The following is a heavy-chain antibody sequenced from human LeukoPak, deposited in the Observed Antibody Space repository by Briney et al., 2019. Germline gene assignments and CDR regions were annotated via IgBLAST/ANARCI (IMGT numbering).Heavy chain of an antibody. J-gene: IGHJ4*02. CDR3: ARGGTTVIAPVY. CDR1: GGSISSGDYC. V-gene: IGHV4-30-4*01. Sequence: SQTLSLTCTVSGGSISSGDYCWSWIRQPPGKGLEWIGYIYSSGRTYYNPSLKSRVTISVDTSKNQFSLNLSSVTAADTAVYFCARGGTTVIAPVYWGQGTLVSVSS. CDR2: IYSSGRT. D-gene: IGHD4-23*01.